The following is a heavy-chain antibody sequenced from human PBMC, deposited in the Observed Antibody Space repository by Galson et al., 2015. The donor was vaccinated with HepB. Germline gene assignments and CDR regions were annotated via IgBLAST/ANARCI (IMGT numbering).Heavy chain of an antibody. D-gene: IGHD1-26*01. CDR2: ISSSSSTV. Sequence: SLRLSCAASGFTFSSYSMNWVRQAPGKGLEWVSYISSSSSTVYYADFVMGRFTISRDNAKNSLYLQMNSLRAEDTAVYYCARERAVGGGSYFSAFDIWGQGTMVTVSS. CDR1: GFTFSSYS. CDR3: ARERAVGGGSYFSAFDI. V-gene: IGHV3-48*04. J-gene: IGHJ3*02.